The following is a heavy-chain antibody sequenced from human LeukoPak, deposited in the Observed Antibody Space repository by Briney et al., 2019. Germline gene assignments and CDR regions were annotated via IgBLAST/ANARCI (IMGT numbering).Heavy chain of an antibody. Sequence: GGSLRLSSAASGFTFSSYEMNWVRQAPGKGLEWVSYISSSGSTIYYADSVKGRFTISRDNAKNSLYLQMNSLRAEDTAVYYCAELGITMIGGVWGKGTTVTISS. CDR1: GFTFSSYE. J-gene: IGHJ6*04. V-gene: IGHV3-48*03. D-gene: IGHD3-10*02. CDR3: AELGITMIGGV. CDR2: ISSSGSTI.